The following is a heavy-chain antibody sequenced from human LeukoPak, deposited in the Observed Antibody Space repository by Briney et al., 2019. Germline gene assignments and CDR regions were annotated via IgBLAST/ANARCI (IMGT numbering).Heavy chain of an antibody. CDR3: AKRISGNYLFDS. D-gene: IGHD1-26*01. CDR2: ISGSGSGT. Sequence: GGSLRLSCKGSGFTFGDHAVSWFRQPPGKGLEWVSLISGSGSGTYYADSVKGRFTISRDNSKNTLYLQVNSLRAEDTAVYYCAKRISGNYLFDSWGQGTLVTVSS. J-gene: IGHJ4*02. V-gene: IGHV3-23*01. CDR1: GFTFGDHA.